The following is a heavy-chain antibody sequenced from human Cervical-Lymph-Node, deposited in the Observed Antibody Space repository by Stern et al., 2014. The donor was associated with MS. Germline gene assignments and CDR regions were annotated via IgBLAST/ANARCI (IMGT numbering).Heavy chain of an antibody. J-gene: IGHJ4*02. CDR1: GYNFPTSW. D-gene: IGHD5-18*01. Sequence: EVQLVESGAEVKKPGESLKISCKGSGYNFPTSWIGWVRQMPGKGLEWIGIIFPGNSDTKYSPSFQGQVTISVDKSTSTAYLQWSSLKTSDTAMYYCARQGQGFSHGYGYWGPGTLVTVSS. CDR2: IFPGNSDT. CDR3: ARQGQGFSHGYGY. V-gene: IGHV5-51*01.